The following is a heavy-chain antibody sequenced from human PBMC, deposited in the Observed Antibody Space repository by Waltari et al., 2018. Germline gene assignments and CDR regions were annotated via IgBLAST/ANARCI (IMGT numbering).Heavy chain of an antibody. V-gene: IGHV1-2*04. J-gene: IGHJ4*02. D-gene: IGHD2-8*02. Sequence: QVQLVQSGAEVTKPGASVKVSCKPSGSTFTDYHIHWVRQAPGQGLAWMGGINPKSGGTYYAQTFQGWVTMTRDTSTSTVYMELSSLKSDDTAMYYCARRSCTGECYAPYVYWGQGSLVTVSS. CDR3: ARRSCTGECYAPYVY. CDR1: GSTFTDYH. CDR2: INPKSGGT.